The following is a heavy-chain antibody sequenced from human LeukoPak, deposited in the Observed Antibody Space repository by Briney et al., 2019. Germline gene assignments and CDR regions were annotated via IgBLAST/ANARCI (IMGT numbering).Heavy chain of an antibody. CDR1: GFTFSSYW. D-gene: IGHD4-17*01. V-gene: IGHV3-74*01. CDR2: INSDGSST. J-gene: IGHJ4*02. CDR3: TSTADYGDPDY. Sequence: PGGSLRLSCAASGFTFSSYWMHWVRQAPGKGLVWVSRINSDGSSTGYADSVKGRFTISRDNAKNTLYLQMNSLRAEDTAVYYCTSTADYGDPDYWGQGTLVTVSS.